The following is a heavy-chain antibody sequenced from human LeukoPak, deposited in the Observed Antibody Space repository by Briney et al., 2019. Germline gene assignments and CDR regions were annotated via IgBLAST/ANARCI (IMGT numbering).Heavy chain of an antibody. J-gene: IGHJ4*02. Sequence: GSLRLSCAASGFTFSNYAMRWVRQPPGKGLEWIGSIYYSGNTYYNASLKSQVSISIDTSKNQFSLRLTSVTAADTAVYYCARQTGSGLFILPGGQGTLVTVSS. D-gene: IGHD3/OR15-3a*01. V-gene: IGHV4-39*01. CDR2: IYYSGNT. CDR3: ARQTGSGLFILP. CDR1: GFTFSNYA.